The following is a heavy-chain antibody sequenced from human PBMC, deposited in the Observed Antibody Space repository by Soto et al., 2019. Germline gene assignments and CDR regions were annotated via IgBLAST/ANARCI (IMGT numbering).Heavy chain of an antibody. CDR3: AVREKIYGSWFDP. CDR1: GGSISSSSYY. D-gene: IGHD5-12*01. CDR2: IYYSGST. J-gene: IGHJ5*02. Sequence: SETLSLTCTVSGGSISSSSYYWGWIRQPPGKGLEWIGSIYYSGSTYYNPSLKSRVTISVDTSKNQFSLKLSSVTAADTAVYYCAVREKIYGSWFDPWGQGTLVTVSS. V-gene: IGHV4-39*01.